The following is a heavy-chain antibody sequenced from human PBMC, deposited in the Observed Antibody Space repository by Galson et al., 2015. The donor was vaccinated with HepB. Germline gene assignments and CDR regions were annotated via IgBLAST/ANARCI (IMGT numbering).Heavy chain of an antibody. Sequence: SLRLSCAASGFTFSSYWMSWVRQAPGKGLEWVANIKQDGSEKYYVDSVKGRFTISRDNAKNSLYLQMNSLRAEDTAVYYCARDPGGDYVLLAGRYFDYWGQGTLVTVSS. CDR2: IKQDGSEK. V-gene: IGHV3-7*03. J-gene: IGHJ4*02. D-gene: IGHD4-17*01. CDR3: ARDPGGDYVLLAGRYFDY. CDR1: GFTFSSYW.